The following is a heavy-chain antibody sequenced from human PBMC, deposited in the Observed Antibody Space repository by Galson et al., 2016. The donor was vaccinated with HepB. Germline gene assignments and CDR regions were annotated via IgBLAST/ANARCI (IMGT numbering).Heavy chain of an antibody. CDR3: ARLTTEDAFDI. CDR1: GGTFSSYE. J-gene: IGHJ3*02. Sequence: SVKVSCKASGGTFSSYEISWVRQAPGQGLEWMGGISPIFGTANYTQKFQGRVTLTADESTSTAYMELSSLSSEDTAVYYCARLTTEDAFDIWGQGTMVTVSS. CDR2: ISPIFGTA. V-gene: IGHV1-69*13. D-gene: IGHD1-14*01.